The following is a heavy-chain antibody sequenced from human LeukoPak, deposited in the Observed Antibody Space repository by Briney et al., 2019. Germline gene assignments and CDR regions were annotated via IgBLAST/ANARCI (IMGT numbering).Heavy chain of an antibody. CDR2: ISGSGGST. CDR1: GFTFSSYA. Sequence: GGSLRLSCAASGFTFSSYAMSWVRQAPGKGLEWVSAISGSGGSTYYADSVKGRFTISRDNSKNTLYLQMNSLRAEDTAVYYRAKDSGYSYAYNWFDPWGQGTLVTVSS. D-gene: IGHD5-18*01. J-gene: IGHJ5*02. CDR3: AKDSGYSYAYNWFDP. V-gene: IGHV3-23*01.